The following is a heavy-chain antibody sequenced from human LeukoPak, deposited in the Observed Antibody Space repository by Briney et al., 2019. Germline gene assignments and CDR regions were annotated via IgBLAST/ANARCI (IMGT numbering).Heavy chain of an antibody. CDR1: GFTFSDFF. CDR3: ARPAYCGGNCYYFPDY. CDR2: IDSSSTI. V-gene: IGHV3-11*04. Sequence: GGSLRLSCAASGFTFSDFFMSWIRQAPGKGLEWVSHIDSSSTIYYADSVKGRATISTDNAKNSLYLQMNSLRAEDTAVYYCARPAYCGGNCYYFPDYWGQGTLVTVSS. J-gene: IGHJ4*02. D-gene: IGHD2-21*02.